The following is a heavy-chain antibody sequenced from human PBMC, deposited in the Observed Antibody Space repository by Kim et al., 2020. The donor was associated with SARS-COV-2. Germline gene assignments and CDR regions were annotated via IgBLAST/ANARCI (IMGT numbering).Heavy chain of an antibody. CDR2: IYYSGST. D-gene: IGHD3-9*01. V-gene: IGHV4-61*01. Sequence: SETLSLTCTVSGGSVSSGSYYWSWIRQPPGKGLEWIGYIYYSGSTNYNPSLKSRVTISVDTSKNQFSLKLSSVTAADTAVYYCARAEDYDILTGYYPPQYYYYGMDVWGQGTTVTVSS. J-gene: IGHJ6*02. CDR1: GGSVSSGSYY. CDR3: ARAEDYDILTGYYPPQYYYYGMDV.